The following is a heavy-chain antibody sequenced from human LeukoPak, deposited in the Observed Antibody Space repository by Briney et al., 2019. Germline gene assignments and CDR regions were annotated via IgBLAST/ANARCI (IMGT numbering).Heavy chain of an antibody. D-gene: IGHD1-26*01. CDR3: ARGYSATYGRFDP. CDR1: GGSISSYY. V-gene: IGHV4-59*01. J-gene: IGHJ5*02. Sequence: SETLSLTCTVSGGSISSYYWSWIRQPPGKGLEWIGYIYYSGNTNYNPSLKSRVTISVDTSKNQFSLKLTSVTAADTAVYFCARGYSATYGRFDPWGQGTLVTVSS. CDR2: IYYSGNT.